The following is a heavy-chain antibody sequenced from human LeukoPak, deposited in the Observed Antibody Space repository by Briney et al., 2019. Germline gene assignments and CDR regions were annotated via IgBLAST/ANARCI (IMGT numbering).Heavy chain of an antibody. CDR2: IYYSGST. D-gene: IGHD5-12*01. V-gene: IGHV4-30-4*01. CDR3: ARAVPRYSGYDGLGMDV. J-gene: IGHJ6*02. Sequence: SETLSLTCTVSGGSISSGDYYWSWIRQPPGKGLEWIGYIYYSGSTYYNPSLKGRVTISVDTSKNQFSLKLSSVTAADTAVYYCARAVPRYSGYDGLGMDVWGQGTTVTVSS. CDR1: GGSISSGDYY.